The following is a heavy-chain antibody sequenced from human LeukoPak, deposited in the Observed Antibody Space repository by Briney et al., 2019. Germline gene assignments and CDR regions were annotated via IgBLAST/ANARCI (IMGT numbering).Heavy chain of an antibody. CDR3: VKGPRPDITVAHTVEN. CDR2: ISSRGDST. D-gene: IGHD6-19*01. V-gene: IGHV3-23*01. J-gene: IGHJ4*02. CDR1: GFIFSNYA. Sequence: GGSLRLSCAASGFIFSNYAMSWVRQVPGRGLEWVSTISSRGDSTYVADSVKGRSTISRDNSKNSLYLQMNTVRAEDTAVYYCVKGPRPDITVAHTVENWGQGTLVTVSS.